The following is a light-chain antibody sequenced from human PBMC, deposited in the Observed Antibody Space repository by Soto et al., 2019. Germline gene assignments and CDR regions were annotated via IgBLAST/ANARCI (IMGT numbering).Light chain of an antibody. J-gene: IGKJ1*01. V-gene: IGKV1-5*01. CDR1: QSINSW. Sequence: DIQMTQSPSTLSASVGDRVTVTCRASQSINSWLAWYQQKPGKAPKLLIYDASSLQSGVPSRFTGSGFGTEFTLTISSLQLDDFATYYCQQYHRYSRTFGQGTKVEIK. CDR2: DAS. CDR3: QQYHRYSRT.